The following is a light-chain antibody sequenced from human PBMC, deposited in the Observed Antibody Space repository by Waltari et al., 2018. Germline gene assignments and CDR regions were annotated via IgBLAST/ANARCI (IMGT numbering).Light chain of an antibody. CDR2: WAS. V-gene: IGKV4-1*01. J-gene: IGKJ1*01. CDR3: QQYFSRLST. CDR1: QSVLSSSNNINY. Sequence: DIVMSQSPDSLAVSLGERATIPCRSSQSVLSSSNNINYLAWYQQRPGQPPKLLIYWASTRGSGVPDRFSGSGSGTDFTLTISSLRAEDVAVYYCQQYFSRLSTFGQGTKVEIK.